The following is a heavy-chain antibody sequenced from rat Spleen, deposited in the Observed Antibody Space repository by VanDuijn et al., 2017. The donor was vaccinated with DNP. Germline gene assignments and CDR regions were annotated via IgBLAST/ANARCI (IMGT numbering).Heavy chain of an antibody. V-gene: IGHV5-31*01. J-gene: IGHJ2*01. CDR3: TRQDPFDY. CDR1: GFTFNKYW. CDR2: ISYDGTDT. Sequence: EMQLVESGGGLVQPGRSLKLSCLASGFTFNKYWMTWIRQAPGKGLEWVALISYDGTDTYYRDSVKGRFTISRDNAKSTLYLQMDSLRSEDTATYYCTRQDPFDYWGQGVMVTVSS.